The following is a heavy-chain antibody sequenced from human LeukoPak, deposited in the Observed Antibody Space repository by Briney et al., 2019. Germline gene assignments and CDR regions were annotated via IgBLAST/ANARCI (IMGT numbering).Heavy chain of an antibody. D-gene: IGHD2-15*01. J-gene: IGHJ6*02. CDR3: AAPQSRISSYYYVMDV. Sequence: ASVKVSCKASGYTFTNYYIHWVRQAPGQGLEWMGTVNPSGGSTSYAQKFQGRVTITADESTSTAYMELSSLISEDTAVYYCAAPQSRISSYYYVMDVWGQGTTVTVSS. V-gene: IGHV1-46*01. CDR2: VNPSGGST. CDR1: GYTFTNYY.